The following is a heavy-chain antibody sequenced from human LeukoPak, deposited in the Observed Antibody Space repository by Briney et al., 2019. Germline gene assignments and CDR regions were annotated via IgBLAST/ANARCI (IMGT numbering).Heavy chain of an antibody. V-gene: IGHV3-21*01. J-gene: IGHJ4*02. CDR1: GFTFSSYS. Sequence: PGGSLRLSCAASGFTFSSYSMNWVRQAPGKGLEWVSSISSSSSYIYYADSVKGRFTISRDNAKNSLYLQMNSLRAEDTAVYYCAREEGNYYGSGSYQKPLDYWGQGTLVTVSS. CDR2: ISSSSSYI. D-gene: IGHD3-10*01. CDR3: AREEGNYYGSGSYQKPLDY.